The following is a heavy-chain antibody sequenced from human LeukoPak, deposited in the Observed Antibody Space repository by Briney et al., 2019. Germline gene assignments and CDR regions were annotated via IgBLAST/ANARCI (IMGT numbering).Heavy chain of an antibody. CDR3: ARDHDYGPDY. Sequence: ASVKVSCKASGFTFSDYYMHWLRQAPGQGLEWMGWIKPDSGATNYAQKFQGRFTVSRDVSISTLYMELSSLTSDDTAMYYCARDHDYGPDYWGQGTLVTVSA. D-gene: IGHD4/OR15-4a*01. V-gene: IGHV1-2*02. CDR2: IKPDSGAT. CDR1: GFTFSDYY. J-gene: IGHJ4*02.